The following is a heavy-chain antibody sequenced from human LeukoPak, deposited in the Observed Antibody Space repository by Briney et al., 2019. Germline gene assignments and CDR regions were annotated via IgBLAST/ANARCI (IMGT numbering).Heavy chain of an antibody. J-gene: IGHJ2*01. CDR2: MSGSEDYI. Sequence: GGSLRLSCAASRFAFNKFAMSWVRQAPGKGLEWVSAMSGSEDYIYYADSVKGRFTISRDNSKNTLYLQMNSLRAEDTAVYHCAKEVLNYEIPYWYFDLWGRGTLVTVSS. V-gene: IGHV3-23*01. CDR1: RFAFNKFA. CDR3: AKEVLNYEIPYWYFDL. D-gene: IGHD3-9*01.